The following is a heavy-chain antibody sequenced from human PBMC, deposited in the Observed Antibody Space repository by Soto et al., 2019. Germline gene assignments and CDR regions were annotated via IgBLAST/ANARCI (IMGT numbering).Heavy chain of an antibody. CDR1: GFSLTTSGVG. D-gene: IGHD3-3*01. CDR2: IYWDDDK. CDR3: AHRVLRTVFGVVTTTAIYFDF. J-gene: IGHJ4*02. V-gene: IGHV2-5*02. Sequence: QITLNESGPTQVKPRQTLTLTCTFSGFSLTTSGVGVGWFRQSPGKAPEWLALIYWDDDKRYSPSLKSRLTTPTDTSNNQMVRTMADMDPADTATYYCAHRVLRTVFGVVTTTAIYFDFWGQGTPVAVSS.